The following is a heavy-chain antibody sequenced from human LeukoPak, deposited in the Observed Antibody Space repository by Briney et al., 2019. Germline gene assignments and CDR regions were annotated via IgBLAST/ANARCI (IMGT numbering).Heavy chain of an antibody. V-gene: IGHV1-46*01. Sequence: GASVKVSCKASGYTFTSYYIHWVRQAPGQGLEWMGIINPSGGSTSYAQKFQGRVTITADKSTSTAYMELSSLRSEDTAVYYCARVATSEDFDYWGQGTLVTVSS. CDR2: INPSGGST. CDR1: GYTFTSYY. J-gene: IGHJ4*02. CDR3: ARVATSEDFDY.